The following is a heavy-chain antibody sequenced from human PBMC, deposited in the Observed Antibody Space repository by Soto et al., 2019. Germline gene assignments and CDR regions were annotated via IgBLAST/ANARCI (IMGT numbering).Heavy chain of an antibody. J-gene: IGHJ5*02. CDR3: ARTHIVVVSASYNWFDH. D-gene: IGHD2-21*01. Sequence: SVKVSCKASGGTFSSYAISWVRQAPGQGLEWMGGIIPIFGTANYAQKFQGRVTITADESTSTAYMELSSLRSEDTAVYYCARTHIVVVSASYNWFDHWGQGTLVTVSS. CDR2: IIPIFGTA. V-gene: IGHV1-69*13. CDR1: GGTFSSYA.